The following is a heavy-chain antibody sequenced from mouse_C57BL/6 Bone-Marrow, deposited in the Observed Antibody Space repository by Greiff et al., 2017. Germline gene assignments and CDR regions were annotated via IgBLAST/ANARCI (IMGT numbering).Heavy chain of an antibody. CDR1: GYAFSSYW. CDR3: AREGTTVVAHWYFDV. D-gene: IGHD1-1*01. CDR2: LYPGDGDT. Sequence: QVQLQQSGAELVKPGASVKISCKASGYAFSSYWMNWVKQRPGKGLEWIGQLYPGDGDTNYNGKFKGKATLTADKSSSKAYMQRSSLTSEDSAVYFCAREGTTVVAHWYFDVWGTGTTVTVSS. V-gene: IGHV1-80*01. J-gene: IGHJ1*03.